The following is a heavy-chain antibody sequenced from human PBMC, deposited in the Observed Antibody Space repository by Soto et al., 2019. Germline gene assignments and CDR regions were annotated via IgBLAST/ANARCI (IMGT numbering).Heavy chain of an antibody. CDR2: ISNSGTTI. Sequence: QPGGSLRLSCAASGFTFSSYEMNWVRQAPGKGLEWVSYISNSGTTIYYADSVRGRFAISRDNAKNSLYLQMRSLRAEDTAIYYCARQISYCSGTSCDAFDIWGQGTLVTVSS. J-gene: IGHJ3*02. D-gene: IGHD2-15*01. CDR3: ARQISYCSGTSCDAFDI. CDR1: GFTFSSYE. V-gene: IGHV3-48*03.